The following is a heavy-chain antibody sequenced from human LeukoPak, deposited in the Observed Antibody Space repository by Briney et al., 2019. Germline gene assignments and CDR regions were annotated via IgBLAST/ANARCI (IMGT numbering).Heavy chain of an antibody. CDR3: ARDLPLLDASDI. V-gene: IGHV4-39*02. Sequence: SETLSLTCTVSGGSISSSSYYWGWIRQPPGKGLEWIGSIYYSGSTYYNPPLKSRVTISVDTSKNQFSLKLSSVTAADTAVYYCARDLPLLDASDIWGQGTMVTVSS. J-gene: IGHJ3*02. CDR2: IYYSGST. CDR1: GGSISSSSYY.